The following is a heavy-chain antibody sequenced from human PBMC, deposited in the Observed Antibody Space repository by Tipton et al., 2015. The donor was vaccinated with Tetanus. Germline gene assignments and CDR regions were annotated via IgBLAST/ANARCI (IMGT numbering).Heavy chain of an antibody. D-gene: IGHD6-19*01. CDR1: GGSVRSTNSY. CDR2: IYYSGTT. V-gene: IGHV4-61*01. J-gene: IGHJ4*02. CDR3: ARPRLYPVGWTDY. Sequence: TLSLTCTVSGGSVRSTNSYWSWLRQPPGKGLEWIGYIYYSGTTKYNPSLKSRVTMSVDTSKNQFSLKLSSVTAADTAVYFCARPRLYPVGWTDYWGQGALVTVSS.